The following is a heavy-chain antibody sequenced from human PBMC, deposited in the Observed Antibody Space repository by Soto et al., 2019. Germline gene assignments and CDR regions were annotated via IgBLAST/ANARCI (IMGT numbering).Heavy chain of an antibody. CDR2: ISYDGSNK. D-gene: IGHD3-3*01. CDR3: ARGLNYDFWSGPDSDDAFDI. V-gene: IGHV3-30-3*01. Sequence: GGSLRLSCAASGFTFSSYAMHWVRQAPGKGLEWVAVISYDGSNKYYADSVKGRFTISRDNSKNTLYLQMNSLRAEDTAVYYCARGLNYDFWSGPDSDDAFDIWGQGTMVTVSS. CDR1: GFTFSSYA. J-gene: IGHJ3*02.